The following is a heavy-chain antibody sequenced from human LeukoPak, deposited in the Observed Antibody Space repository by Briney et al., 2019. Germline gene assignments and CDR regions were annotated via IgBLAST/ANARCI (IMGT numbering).Heavy chain of an antibody. V-gene: IGHV4-34*01. J-gene: IGHJ5*02. Sequence: SETLSLTCAVYGGSFSGYYWSWIRQPPGKGLEWIGEINHSGSTYYNPSLKSRVTISVDTSKNQFSLKLSSVTAADTAVYYCARPGSSSWGWFDPWGQGTLVTVSS. CDR3: ARPGSSSWGWFDP. CDR1: GGSFSGYY. CDR2: INHSGST. D-gene: IGHD6-13*01.